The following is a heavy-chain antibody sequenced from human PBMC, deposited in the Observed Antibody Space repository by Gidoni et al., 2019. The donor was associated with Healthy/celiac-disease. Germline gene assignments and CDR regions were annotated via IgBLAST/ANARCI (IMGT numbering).Heavy chain of an antibody. CDR1: GFTFSRYS. V-gene: IGHV3-21*01. CDR2: ISSSSSYI. Sequence: EVQLVESGGGLVKPGGSLRLSCAAYGFTFSRYSMNWLRQAPGKGMELVSSISSSSSYIYYADSVKGRFTISRDNAKNSLYLQMNSLRAEDTAVYYCARDFNYGGNSGAFDIWGQGTMVTVSS. D-gene: IGHD4-17*01. CDR3: ARDFNYGGNSGAFDI. J-gene: IGHJ3*02.